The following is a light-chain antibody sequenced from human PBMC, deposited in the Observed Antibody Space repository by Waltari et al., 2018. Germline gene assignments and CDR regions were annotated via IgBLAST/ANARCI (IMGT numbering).Light chain of an antibody. J-gene: IGLJ2*01. CDR1: SSTLGSNT. CDR2: SNN. V-gene: IGLV1-44*01. CDR3: AAWDDSLNGPV. Sequence: QSVLTQPPSASGTPGQRVPISCSGSSSTLGSNTVNWYQQLPGTAPKLLIYSNNQRPSGVPDRFSGSKSGTSASLAISGLQSEDEADYYCAAWDDSLNGPVFGGGTKLTVL.